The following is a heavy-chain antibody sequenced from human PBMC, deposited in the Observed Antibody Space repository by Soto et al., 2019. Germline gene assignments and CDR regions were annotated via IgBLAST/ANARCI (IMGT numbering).Heavy chain of an antibody. Sequence: QVQLVQSGAEVKKPGSSVKVSYKASGGTFSSYTISWVRQAPGQGLEWMGRIIPILGIANYAQKFQGRVTSTADKSTSTAYMELSSLRSEDTAVYYCARESPSSGTTDYWGQGTLVTVSS. J-gene: IGHJ4*02. CDR1: GGTFSSYT. CDR3: ARESPSSGTTDY. CDR2: IIPILGIA. V-gene: IGHV1-69*08. D-gene: IGHD6-6*01.